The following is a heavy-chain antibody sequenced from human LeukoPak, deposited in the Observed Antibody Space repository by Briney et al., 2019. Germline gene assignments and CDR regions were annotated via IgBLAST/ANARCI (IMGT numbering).Heavy chain of an antibody. CDR2: IKKDGSEK. J-gene: IGHJ4*02. CDR1: GFTFDDHG. Sequence: PGGSLRLSCAASGFTFDDHGMSWVRQAPGKGLEWVANIKKDGSEKYYVDSVKGRFTISRDNAKTSLYLQMNSLRAEDTAVYYCARDLSGITGYTYGRGIDYWGQGTLVTVSS. CDR3: ARDLSGITGYTYGRGIDY. D-gene: IGHD5-18*01. V-gene: IGHV3-7*01.